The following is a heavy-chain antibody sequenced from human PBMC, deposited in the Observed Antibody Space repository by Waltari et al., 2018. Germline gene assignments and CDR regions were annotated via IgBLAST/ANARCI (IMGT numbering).Heavy chain of an antibody. D-gene: IGHD3-22*01. CDR3: ARDQWFGFDI. V-gene: IGHV3-7*01. CDR1: GFTLSNYW. J-gene: IGHJ3*02. Sequence: EVQLVESGGGLVQPGGSLRLSCAASGFTLSNYWMSWVRPPPGRGLAWMANIKTDGGEEYYVDAVRGRFTISRDNAKNLLFLQMNSLRPEDTAVYYCARDQWFGFDIWGQGTMVTVSS. CDR2: IKTDGGEE.